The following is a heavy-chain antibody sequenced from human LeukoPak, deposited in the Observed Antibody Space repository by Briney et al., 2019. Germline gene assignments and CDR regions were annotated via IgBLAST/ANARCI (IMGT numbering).Heavy chain of an antibody. CDR3: ARDSNYSPFYYYYYYMDV. CDR1: GYTFTSYD. D-gene: IGHD4-11*01. J-gene: IGHJ6*03. CDR2: MNPNSGNT. V-gene: IGHV1-8*01. Sequence: ASVKVSCKASGYTFTSYDINWVRQATGQGLEWMGWMNPNSGNTGYAQKFQGRVTMTRNTSISTAYMELSSLRSEDTAVYYSARDSNYSPFYYYYYYMDVWGKGTTVTVSS.